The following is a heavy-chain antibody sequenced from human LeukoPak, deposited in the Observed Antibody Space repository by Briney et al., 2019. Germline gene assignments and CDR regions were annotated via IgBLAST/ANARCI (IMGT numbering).Heavy chain of an antibody. J-gene: IGHJ4*02. CDR3: ASSGRQWLVRGMIDY. CDR1: GGSFSGYY. Sequence: SETLSLTCAVYGGSFSGYYWSWIRQPPGKGLEWIGEINHSGSTNYNPSLKSRVTISVDTSKNQFSLKLSSVTAADTAVYYCASSGRQWLVRGMIDYWGQGTLATVSS. V-gene: IGHV4-34*01. D-gene: IGHD6-19*01. CDR2: INHSGST.